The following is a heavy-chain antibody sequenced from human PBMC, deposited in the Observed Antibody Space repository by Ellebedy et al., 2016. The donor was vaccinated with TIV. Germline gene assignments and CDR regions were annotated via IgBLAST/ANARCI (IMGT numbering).Heavy chain of an antibody. V-gene: IGHV3-30*02. D-gene: IGHD6-13*01. CDR1: GFSFRSYG. CDR3: AKHLGEVAAAGPDY. CDR2: IRYDGSNK. Sequence: GESLKIPCAASGFSFRSYGMHWVRQAPGKGLGWVAFIRYDGSNKYYAESVKGRFTISRDNSKNTLYLQMNSLRAEDTAVYYCAKHLGEVAAAGPDYWGQGTLVIVSS. J-gene: IGHJ4*02.